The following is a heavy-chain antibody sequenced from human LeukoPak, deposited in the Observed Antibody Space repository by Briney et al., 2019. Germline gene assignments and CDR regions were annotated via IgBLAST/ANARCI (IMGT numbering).Heavy chain of an antibody. J-gene: IGHJ4*02. D-gene: IGHD3-10*01. CDR3: AYSLWFGQSHKLFDY. V-gene: IGHV1-69*05. CDR2: IIPIFGTA. CDR1: GYTFTSYG. Sequence: SVKVSCKASGYTFTSYGISWVRQAPGQGLEWMGGIIPIFGTANYAQKFQGRVTITTDESTSTAYMELSSLRSEDTAVYYCAYSLWFGQSHKLFDYWGQGTLVTVSS.